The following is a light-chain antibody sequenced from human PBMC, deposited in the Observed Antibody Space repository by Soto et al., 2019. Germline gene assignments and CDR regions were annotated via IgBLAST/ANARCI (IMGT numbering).Light chain of an antibody. V-gene: IGKV3-15*01. CDR3: QQCKTCPLT. Sequence: EIVMTQSPATLSVSPGEGATLSCKASQNVYNNLAWYQQRPGQPPRLLIYDASTRATGISARFRGGGYGTDFTPTISSLQSEVFPVFFCQQCKTCPLTFGGGTRVDIK. CDR1: QNVYNN. J-gene: IGKJ4*01. CDR2: DAS.